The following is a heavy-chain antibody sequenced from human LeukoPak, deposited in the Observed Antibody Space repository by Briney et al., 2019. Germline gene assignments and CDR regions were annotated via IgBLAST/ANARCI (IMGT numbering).Heavy chain of an antibody. CDR1: GGTFSSYA. D-gene: IGHD3-22*01. Sequence: ASVKVSCKASGGTFSSYAISWVRQAPGQGLEWMGRIIPILGIANYAQKFRGRVTITADKSTSTAYMELSSLRSEDTAVYYCARVDSSASFDYWGQGTLVTVSS. CDR3: ARVDSSASFDY. J-gene: IGHJ4*02. V-gene: IGHV1-69*04. CDR2: IIPILGIA.